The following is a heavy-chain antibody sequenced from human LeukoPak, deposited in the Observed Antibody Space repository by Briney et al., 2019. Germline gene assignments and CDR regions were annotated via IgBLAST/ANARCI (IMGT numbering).Heavy chain of an antibody. J-gene: IGHJ4*02. CDR3: AKDPYSSSWYYFDY. CDR1: GFTFSSYA. Sequence: GGSLRLSCAASGFTFSSYAMSWVRQAPGKGLEWVSAISGSGGSTYYADSVKGRFTISRDNSKNTMYLQMNSLRAEDTAVYYYAKDPYSSSWYYFDYWGQGTLVTVSS. D-gene: IGHD6-13*01. V-gene: IGHV3-23*01. CDR2: ISGSGGST.